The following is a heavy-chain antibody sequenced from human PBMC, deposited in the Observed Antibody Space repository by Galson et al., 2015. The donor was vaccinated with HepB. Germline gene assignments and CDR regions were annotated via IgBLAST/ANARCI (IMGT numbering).Heavy chain of an antibody. CDR1: GLIFSEYS. CDR2: VSYYGSNK. J-gene: IGHJ6*02. V-gene: IGHV3-30*18. Sequence: SLRLSCAASGLIFSEYSMHWVRQAPGKGLEWAAVVSYYGSNKNYADSVKGRFTISRDNSKNTLFLQMKSLRGEDTAVYYCAQDKRSISARHVSYYYYGMDVWGQGTTVTVSS. CDR3: AQDKRSISARHVSYYYYGMDV. D-gene: IGHD6-6*01.